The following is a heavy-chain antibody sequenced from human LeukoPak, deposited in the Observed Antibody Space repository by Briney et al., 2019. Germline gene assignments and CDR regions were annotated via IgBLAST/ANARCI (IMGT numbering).Heavy chain of an antibody. J-gene: IGHJ4*02. CDR3: AKQELWFGEPDDPFDY. Sequence: GGSLRLSCAASGFTFSSYGMHWVRQAPGKGLEWVAFIRYEGSNKYYADSVKGRVTISRDNSKNTLYLQMNSLRAEDTAVYYCAKQELWFGEPDDPFDYWGQGTLVTVSS. D-gene: IGHD3-10*01. V-gene: IGHV3-30*02. CDR1: GFTFSSYG. CDR2: IRYEGSNK.